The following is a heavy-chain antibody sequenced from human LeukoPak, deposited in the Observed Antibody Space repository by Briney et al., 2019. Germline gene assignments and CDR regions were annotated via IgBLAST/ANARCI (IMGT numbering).Heavy chain of an antibody. CDR3: AKDSIVVVPAAMPAWDFDY. Sequence: GGSLRLSCAASGFTFSSYAMSWVRQAPGKGLEWVSAISGSGGSTYYADSVKGRFTISRDNSKNTLYLQMSSLRAEDTAVYYCAKDSIVVVPAAMPAWDFDYWGQGTLVTVSS. D-gene: IGHD2-2*01. CDR1: GFTFSSYA. V-gene: IGHV3-23*01. J-gene: IGHJ4*02. CDR2: ISGSGGST.